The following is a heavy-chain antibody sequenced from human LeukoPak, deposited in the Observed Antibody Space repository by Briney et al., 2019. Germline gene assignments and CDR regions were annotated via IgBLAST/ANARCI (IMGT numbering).Heavy chain of an antibody. Sequence: PSETLSLTCTVSGGSISSYYWSWIRQPPGKGLEWIGYIYYSGSTNYNPSLKSRVTISVDTSKNQFSLKLSSVTAADTAVYYCARTLGGSSWYKFDYWGQGTLVTVPS. D-gene: IGHD6-13*01. V-gene: IGHV4-59*01. CDR1: GGSISSYY. J-gene: IGHJ4*02. CDR2: IYYSGST. CDR3: ARTLGGSSWYKFDY.